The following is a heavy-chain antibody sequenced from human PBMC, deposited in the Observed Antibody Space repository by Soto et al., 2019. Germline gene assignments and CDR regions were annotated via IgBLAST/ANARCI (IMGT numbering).Heavy chain of an antibody. CDR2: YYYGGST. CDR1: RASVTSGLYY. V-gene: IGHV4-39*01. D-gene: IGHD3-10*01. J-gene: IGHJ4*02. CDR3: AGFRGSDTYLAFQADF. Sequence: TSETLSLTCAVSRASVTSGLYYWGWIRQPPGKGLEWIGNYYYGGSTYYNPSLKSRVSMSLDASTNQFSLKLTSVTAADTAVYYCAGFRGSDTYLAFQADFWGQGTLVTVSS.